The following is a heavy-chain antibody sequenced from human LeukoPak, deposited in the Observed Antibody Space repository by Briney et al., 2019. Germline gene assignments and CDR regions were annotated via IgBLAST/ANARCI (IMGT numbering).Heavy chain of an antibody. CDR2: ISYDGSNK. J-gene: IGHJ4*01. V-gene: IGHV3-30*19. CDR1: GFTFSSYG. Sequence: GGSLRLSCAASGFTFSSYGMHWVRQAPGKGLEWLAVISYDGSNKYYADSVKGRFTISRDKSNNTLYLQMNSLRTEDTAAYYCARDGSYGSSYFD. D-gene: IGHD6-13*01. CDR3: ARDGSYGSSYFD.